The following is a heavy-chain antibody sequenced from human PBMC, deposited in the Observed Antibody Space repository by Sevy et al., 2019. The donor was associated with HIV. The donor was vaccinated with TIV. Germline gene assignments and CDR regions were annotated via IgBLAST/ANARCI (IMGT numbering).Heavy chain of an antibody. CDR2: ISYDARNE. CDR1: GFTFSSYS. J-gene: IGHJ3*02. V-gene: IGHV3-30*03. Sequence: GGSLRLSCAASGFTFSSYSMNWVRQAPGKGLEWVAVISYDARNEAYADSVKGRFTISRDNSKNTLYLQMNSLRAEDTAVYYCARFPPERAFDIWGQGTMVTVSS. CDR3: ARFPPERAFDI.